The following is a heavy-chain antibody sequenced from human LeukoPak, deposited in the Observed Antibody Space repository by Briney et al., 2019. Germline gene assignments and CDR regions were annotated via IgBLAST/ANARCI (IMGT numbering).Heavy chain of an antibody. CDR1: GFTFDDYA. CDR2: ISWNSGSI. CDR3: AKATYSTSPGYYFDY. V-gene: IGHV3-9*01. D-gene: IGHD2-2*01. Sequence: GGSLRLSCAASGFTFDDYAMHWVRQAPGKGLEWVSGISWNSGSIAYADSVKGRFTISRDNAKNSLYLQMNSLRAEDTAFYYCAKATYSTSPGYYFDYWGQGNLVTVSS. J-gene: IGHJ4*02.